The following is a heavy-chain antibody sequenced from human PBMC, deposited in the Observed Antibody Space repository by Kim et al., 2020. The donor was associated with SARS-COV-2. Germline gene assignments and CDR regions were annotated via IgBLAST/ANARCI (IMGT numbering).Heavy chain of an antibody. J-gene: IGHJ5*02. CDR2: IYYSGST. Sequence: SETLSLTCTVSGGSISSSSYYRGWIRQPPGKGLEWIGSIYYSGSTYYNPSLKSRVTISVDTSKNQFSLKLSSGTAADTAVYYCAPFLHTAGAEEGVQPWG. CDR3: APFLHTAGAEEGVQP. D-gene: IGHD6-19*01. CDR1: GGSISSSSYY. V-gene: IGHV4-39*01.